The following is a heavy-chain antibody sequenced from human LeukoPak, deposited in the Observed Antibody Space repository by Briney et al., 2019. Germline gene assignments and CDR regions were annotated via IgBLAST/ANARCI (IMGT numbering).Heavy chain of an antibody. D-gene: IGHD5-12*01. CDR1: GFTFSSYS. CDR2: ISSSSSYI. Sequence: GGSLRLSCAASGFTFSSYSMNWVSQAPGKRLEWVSSISSSSSYIYYADSVKGRFTISRDNAKNSLYLQMNSLRAEDTAVHYCARRGYSGYDFDYWGQGTLVTVSS. CDR3: ARRGYSGYDFDY. V-gene: IGHV3-21*01. J-gene: IGHJ4*02.